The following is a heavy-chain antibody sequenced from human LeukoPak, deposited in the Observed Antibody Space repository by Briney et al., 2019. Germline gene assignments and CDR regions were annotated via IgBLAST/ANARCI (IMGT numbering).Heavy chain of an antibody. CDR2: INPNSGGT. D-gene: IGHD6-19*01. V-gene: IGHV1-2*02. CDR1: GYTFTGYY. CDR3: ARVRGSGWYEGYFDY. Sequence: GASVKVSCKASGYTFTGYYMHWVLQAPGQGLEWMGWINPNSGGTNYAQKFQGRVTMTRDTSISTAYMELSRLRSDDTAVYYCARVRGSGWYEGYFDYWGQGTLVTISS. J-gene: IGHJ4*02.